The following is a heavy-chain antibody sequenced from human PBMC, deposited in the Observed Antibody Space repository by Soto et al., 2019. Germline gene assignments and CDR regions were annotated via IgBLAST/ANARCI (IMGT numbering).Heavy chain of an antibody. D-gene: IGHD6-13*01. V-gene: IGHV5-51*01. CDR1: GYRFTSYW. CDR2: IYPGDSDT. Sequence: ESLKVSFKGSGYRFTSYWIVWVRQMPGKGLEWMGIIYPGDSDTRYSPSFQGQVTISADKSISTAYLQWSSLKASDTAMYYCARQVSAGRYYYYGMDVWGQGTTVTVSS. CDR3: ARQVSAGRYYYYGMDV. J-gene: IGHJ6*02.